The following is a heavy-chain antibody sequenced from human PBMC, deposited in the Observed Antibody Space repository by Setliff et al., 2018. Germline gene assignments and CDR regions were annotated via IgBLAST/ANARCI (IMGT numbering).Heavy chain of an antibody. J-gene: IGHJ4*02. V-gene: IGHV1-3*01. D-gene: IGHD4-17*01. CDR2: INAGNGNT. CDR1: GYTFTSYA. CDR3: ARVIGGLRSHLASLDY. Sequence: GASVKVSCKASGYTFTSYAMHWVRQAPGQRLEWMGWINAGNGNTRYSQKFQGRVTITRDTSTSTVYMELSSLRSEDTAVYYCARVIGGLRSHLASLDYWGQGTLVTVSS.